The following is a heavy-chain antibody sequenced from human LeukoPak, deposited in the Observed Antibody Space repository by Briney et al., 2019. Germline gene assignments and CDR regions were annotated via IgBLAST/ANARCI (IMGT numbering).Heavy chain of an antibody. CDR3: AHSNGYCSGGSCYIGTTFDY. CDR2: IYWDDDK. J-gene: IGHJ4*02. Sequence: SGPTLVKPTQTLTLTCTFSGFSLSTSGVGVGWIRQPPGKALEWLALIYWDDDKRYSPSLKSRLTITKDTSKNQVVLTMTNMDPVDTDTYYCAHSNGYCSGGSCYIGTTFDYWGQGTLVTVSS. CDR1: GFSLSTSGVG. V-gene: IGHV2-5*02. D-gene: IGHD2-15*01.